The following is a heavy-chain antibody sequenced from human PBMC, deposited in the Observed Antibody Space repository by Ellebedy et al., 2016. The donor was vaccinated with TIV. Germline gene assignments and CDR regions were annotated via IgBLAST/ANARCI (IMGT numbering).Heavy chain of an antibody. CDR1: ALPFCGYS. V-gene: IGHV3-7*01. Sequence: GESLKISCVASALPFCGYSMTWVRPARGKGLEWVATIKQDGGEKFYVDSVKGRFTISRDNAKNSVYLQMDSVRGEDTAVYYCARGWWDYGAWGQGTQVTVSS. CDR3: ARGWWDYGA. J-gene: IGHJ5*02. D-gene: IGHD4/OR15-4a*01. CDR2: IKQDGGEK.